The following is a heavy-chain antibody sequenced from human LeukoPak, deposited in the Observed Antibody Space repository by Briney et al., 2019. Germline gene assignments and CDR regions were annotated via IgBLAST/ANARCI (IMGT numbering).Heavy chain of an antibody. CDR2: ISSGSSTI. D-gene: IGHD2-21*01. J-gene: IGHJ4*02. Sequence: RGGSLRLSCAASGFIFSSYSMNWVRQAPGKGLEWVSSISSGSSTIYYADSVKGRFTISRDNAKNTLYLQMNSLRADDTAVYYCTRDVWGDRDGFFEYWGQGALVTVSS. CDR1: GFIFSSYS. V-gene: IGHV3-48*04. CDR3: TRDVWGDRDGFFEY.